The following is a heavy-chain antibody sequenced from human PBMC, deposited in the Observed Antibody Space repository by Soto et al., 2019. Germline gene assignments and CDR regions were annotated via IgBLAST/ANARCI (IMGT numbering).Heavy chain of an antibody. CDR1: GFTVSSNY. CDR2: IYSGGST. D-gene: IGHD3-10*01. J-gene: IGHJ6*03. CDR3: ASLYYGSGSYYRHYYYYYMDV. Sequence: EVQLVESGGGLVQPGGSLRLSCAASGFTVSSNYMSWVRQAPGKGLEWVSVIYSGGSTYYADSVKGRFTISRDNSNNTLYLQMNSLRAEDTAVYYCASLYYGSGSYYRHYYYYYMDVWGKGTTVTVSS. V-gene: IGHV3-66*01.